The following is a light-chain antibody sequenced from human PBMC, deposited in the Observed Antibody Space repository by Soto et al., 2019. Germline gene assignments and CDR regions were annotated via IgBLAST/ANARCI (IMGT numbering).Light chain of an antibody. V-gene: IGKV1-6*01. CDR3: LQDYNYPIT. CDR1: QDIRDD. CDR2: GVS. Sequence: IQVTQAPSSMSSSVCDRVTITCRASQDIRDDLGWYQQKPGKAPRLVIYGVSHLQSGVPSRFSGSGFGTDFSLTISSLQPEDSATYYCLQDYNYPITFGGGTKVDIK. J-gene: IGKJ4*01.